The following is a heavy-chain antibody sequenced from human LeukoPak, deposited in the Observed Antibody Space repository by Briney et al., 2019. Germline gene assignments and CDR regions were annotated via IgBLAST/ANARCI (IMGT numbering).Heavy chain of an antibody. D-gene: IGHD6-13*01. CDR1: GGSISSYY. J-gene: IGHJ4*02. CDR2: IYYSWNT. Sequence: SETLSLTCTVSGGSISSYYWNWIRQAPGKGLELIGYIYYSWNTNYNPSLKSRVTMSVDTSKNHFSLNLSSVTAADTAVYYCARGPTAAGSLTFDYWGQGTLVTVSS. V-gene: IGHV4-59*01. CDR3: ARGPTAAGSLTFDY.